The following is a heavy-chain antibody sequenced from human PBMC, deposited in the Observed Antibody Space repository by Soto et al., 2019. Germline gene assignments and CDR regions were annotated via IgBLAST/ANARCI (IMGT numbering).Heavy chain of an antibody. CDR3: ARGPGILNP. J-gene: IGHJ5*02. Sequence: SQTLSLSCAIPGDSVSSNDATWNWIRQSPSRGLEWLGRTYFRSKWYSYYASSVRGRISITADTSNNQVSLRLNSVTPEDTAVYFCARGPGILNPWVQGTLVTLSS. CDR2: TYFRSKWYS. V-gene: IGHV6-1*01. CDR1: GDSVSSNDAT. D-gene: IGHD3-9*01.